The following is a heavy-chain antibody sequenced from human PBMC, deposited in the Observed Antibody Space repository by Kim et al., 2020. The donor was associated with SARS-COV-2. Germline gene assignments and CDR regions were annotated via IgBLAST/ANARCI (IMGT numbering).Heavy chain of an antibody. CDR2: ISSSSSYI. CDR3: ARERGGFGESLRTAYFDY. V-gene: IGHV3-21*01. D-gene: IGHD3-10*01. Sequence: GGSLRLSCAASGFTFSSYSMNWVRQAPGKGLEWVSSISSSSSYIYYADSVKGRFTISRDNAKNSLYLQMNSLRAEDTAVYCCARERGGFGESLRTAYFDYWGQGNMVTVSS. CDR1: GFTFSSYS. J-gene: IGHJ4*02.